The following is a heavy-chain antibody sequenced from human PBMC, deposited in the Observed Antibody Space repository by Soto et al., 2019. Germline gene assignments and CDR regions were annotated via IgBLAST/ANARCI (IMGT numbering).Heavy chain of an antibody. J-gene: IGHJ4*02. D-gene: IGHD3-16*01. CDR3: AKSLIKFGGSTSSYFDS. Sequence: QVQLVESGGGVVQPGGSLRLSCAASGFTFSSHAMHWVRQAPGKGLEWVAVIAYDGINKYYGDSVKGRSIISRDNYKNTLDLQMSSMSAEDTAIYYCAKSLIKFGGSTSSYFDSWGQGTLVAVSS. CDR1: GFTFSSHA. V-gene: IGHV3-30-3*01. CDR2: IAYDGINK.